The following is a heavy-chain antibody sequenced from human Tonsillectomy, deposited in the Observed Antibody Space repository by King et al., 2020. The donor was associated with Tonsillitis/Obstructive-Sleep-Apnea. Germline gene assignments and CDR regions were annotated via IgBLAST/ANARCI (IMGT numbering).Heavy chain of an antibody. CDR1: GGSISSYY. J-gene: IGHJ3*02. D-gene: IGHD2-8*01. Sequence: VQLQESGPGLVKPSETLSLTCTVSGGSISSYYWSWIRQPPGKGLDWIGYIYYSGSTNYNPSLKSRVTISVDPSKNQFSLKLSSVTAADTAVYYCARYMVLEAGGDAFDIWGQGTMVTVSS. CDR3: ARYMVLEAGGDAFDI. V-gene: IGHV4-59*01. CDR2: IYYSGST.